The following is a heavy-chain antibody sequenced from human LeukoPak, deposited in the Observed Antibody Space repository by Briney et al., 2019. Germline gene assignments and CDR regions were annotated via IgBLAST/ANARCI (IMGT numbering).Heavy chain of an antibody. CDR3: ARDPCTTINCPLRF. CDR1: GGSLSGAY. J-gene: IGHJ4*02. CDR2: INHSGRT. Sequence: SETLSLTCAVSGGSLSGAYCTWIRQSPGKGLEWIGEINHSGRTNYNPSLECRVTISLDTSKRQFSLILSSVTAADTAVYYCARDPCTTINCPLRFWGQGTLVTVSS. D-gene: IGHD3-3*01. V-gene: IGHV4-34*01.